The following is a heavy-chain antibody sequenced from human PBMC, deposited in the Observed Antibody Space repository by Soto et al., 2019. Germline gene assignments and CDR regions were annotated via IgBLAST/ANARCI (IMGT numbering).Heavy chain of an antibody. D-gene: IGHD3-22*01. CDR1: GGTFSSYA. V-gene: IGHV1-69*13. CDR2: IIPIFGTA. Sequence: SVKVSCKASGGTFSSYAISWVRQAPGQGLEWMGGIIPIFGTANYAQKFQGRVTITADESTSTAYMELSSLRSEDTAVYYCARYYYDSSDYYYYYYGMDVWGQGTTVTVSS. J-gene: IGHJ6*02. CDR3: ARYYYDSSDYYYYYYGMDV.